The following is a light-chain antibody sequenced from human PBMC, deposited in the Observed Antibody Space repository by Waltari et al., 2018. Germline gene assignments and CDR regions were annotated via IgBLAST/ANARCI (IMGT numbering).Light chain of an antibody. CDR1: SSDVGGYNY. J-gene: IGLJ2*01. CDR3: SSYTSSSTLA. Sequence: QSALTQPASVSGSPGQSLTISCTGTSSDVGGYNYVSWYHQHPGKAPKLMIYDVSNRPSGVSNRFSGSKSGNTASLTISGLQAEDEADYYCSSYTSSSTLAFGGGTKLTVL. CDR2: DVS. V-gene: IGLV2-14*03.